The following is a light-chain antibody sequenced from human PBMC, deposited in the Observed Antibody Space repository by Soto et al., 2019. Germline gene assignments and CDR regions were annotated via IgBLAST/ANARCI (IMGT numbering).Light chain of an antibody. J-gene: IGLJ1*01. CDR3: SSYTSTSTYV. Sequence: QSVLTQPASVSGSPGQSITISCTGTSSDVGGYNYVSWYQQYPGKAPKLMIYHVSNRPSGVSNRFSGSKSGNSASLTISGPQPEDEADYYCSSYTSTSTYVFETGTKVPAL. V-gene: IGLV2-14*01. CDR1: SSDVGGYNY. CDR2: HVS.